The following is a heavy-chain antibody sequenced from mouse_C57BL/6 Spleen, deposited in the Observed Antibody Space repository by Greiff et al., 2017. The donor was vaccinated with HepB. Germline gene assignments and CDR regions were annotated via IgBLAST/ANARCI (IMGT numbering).Heavy chain of an antibody. CDR1: GYTFTDYY. J-gene: IGHJ3*01. CDR2: INPNNGGT. D-gene: IGHD1-1*01. Sequence: VQLQQPGAELVKPGASVKLSCKASGYTFTDYYMNWVKQSHGKSLEWIGDINPNNGGTSYNQKFKGKATLTVDKSSSTAYMELRSLTSEDSAVYYCARENYYGSSYGFAYWGQGTLVTVSA. CDR3: ARENYYGSSYGFAY. V-gene: IGHV1-26*01.